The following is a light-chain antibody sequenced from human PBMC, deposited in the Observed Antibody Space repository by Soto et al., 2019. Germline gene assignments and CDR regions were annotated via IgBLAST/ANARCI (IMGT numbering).Light chain of an antibody. Sequence: QSALTQPASVSGSPGQSITISCTGTSSDVGGYNYVSWYQQHPGKAPKLMIYEVSNRPSGVSNRCSGSKSGNTSSLTISGLQAEDEADYYCSSYTSSSSYVFGTGTKGTFL. J-gene: IGLJ1*01. CDR2: EVS. CDR3: SSYTSSSSYV. CDR1: SSDVGGYNY. V-gene: IGLV2-14*01.